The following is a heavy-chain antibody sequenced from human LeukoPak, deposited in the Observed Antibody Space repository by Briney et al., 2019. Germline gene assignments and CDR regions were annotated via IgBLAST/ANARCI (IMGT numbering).Heavy chain of an antibody. Sequence: PGGSLRLSCAASGFTFSSYWMHWVRQPPGKGLVWVSRISSDGSSTNYADSVKGRFTISRDNAKNTLYLQMNSLRAEDTAVYYCASAPFSSSSCWGQGTLVTVSP. CDR2: ISSDGSST. D-gene: IGHD2-2*01. CDR3: ASAPFSSSSC. CDR1: GFTFSSYW. J-gene: IGHJ4*02. V-gene: IGHV3-74*01.